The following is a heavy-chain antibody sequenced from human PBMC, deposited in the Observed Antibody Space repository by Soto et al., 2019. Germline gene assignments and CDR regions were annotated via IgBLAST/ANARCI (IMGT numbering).Heavy chain of an antibody. CDR3: AREIPSRGAGWFDP. J-gene: IGHJ5*02. V-gene: IGHV3-48*02. CDR1: GFTFSSYS. Sequence: XXSLRLSFAASGFTFSSYSMNWVRQAPGKGLEWVSYISSSSSTIYYADSVKGRFTISRDNAKNSLYLQMNSLRDEDTAVYYCAREIPSRGAGWFDPWGQGTLVTVSS. CDR2: ISSSSSTI. D-gene: IGHD3-10*01.